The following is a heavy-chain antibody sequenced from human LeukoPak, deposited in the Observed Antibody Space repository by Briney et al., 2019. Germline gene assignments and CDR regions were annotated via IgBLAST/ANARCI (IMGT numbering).Heavy chain of an antibody. D-gene: IGHD4-23*01. CDR3: ARDGETTVVTPRYFDY. CDR2: INPSGGST. V-gene: IGHV1-46*01. J-gene: IGHJ4*02. CDR1: GYTLTTYY. Sequence: ASVKVSCKASGYTLTTYYMHWVRQAPGQGLEWMGIINPSGGSTSYAQKFQGRVTMTRDTSTSTVYMELRSLRSEDTAVHYCARDGETTVVTPRYFDYWGQGTLVTVSS.